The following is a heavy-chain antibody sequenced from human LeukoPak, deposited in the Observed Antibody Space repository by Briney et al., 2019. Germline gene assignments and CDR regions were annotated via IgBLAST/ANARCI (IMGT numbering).Heavy chain of an antibody. J-gene: IGHJ4*02. CDR3: ARDPVDTAMVGNY. Sequence: ASVKVSCKASGYTFTSYDINWVRQATGQGLEWMGWMNPNSGNTGYAQKFQGRVTMTRNTSISTAYMELSSLRSEDTAVYYCARDPVDTAMVGNYWGQGTLVTVSS. V-gene: IGHV1-8*01. D-gene: IGHD5-18*01. CDR2: MNPNSGNT. CDR1: GYTFTSYD.